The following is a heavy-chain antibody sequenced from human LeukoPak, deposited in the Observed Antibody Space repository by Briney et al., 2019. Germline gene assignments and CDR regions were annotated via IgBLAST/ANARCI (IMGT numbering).Heavy chain of an antibody. V-gene: IGHV4-4*07. CDR2: IYTTGTT. CDR3: ARTYYYGSGSCCGWFDP. D-gene: IGHD3-10*01. Sequence: SETLSLTCTVSDTSINTYYWSWIRQPAGKGLEWIGHIYTTGTTNYNPSLKSRVTMSIDTSKNQFSLNLRSVTAADTAVYYCARTYYYGSGSCCGWFDPWGQGTLVTVSS. CDR1: DTSINTYY. J-gene: IGHJ5*02.